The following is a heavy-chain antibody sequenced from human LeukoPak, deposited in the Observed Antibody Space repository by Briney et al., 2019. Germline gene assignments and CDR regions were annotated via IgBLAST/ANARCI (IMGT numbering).Heavy chain of an antibody. D-gene: IGHD1-1*01. J-gene: IGHJ4*02. V-gene: IGHV1-2*02. Sequence: ASVKVSCKASGYTFTDYYMHWVRQAPGQGLEWMGWINPDSGGTNYAQNFQGRVTMTRDTSISTAYMELSRLRSDDTAVYYCARSTRYNWNDDYWGQGTLVTVSS. CDR2: INPDSGGT. CDR3: ARSTRYNWNDDY. CDR1: GYTFTDYY.